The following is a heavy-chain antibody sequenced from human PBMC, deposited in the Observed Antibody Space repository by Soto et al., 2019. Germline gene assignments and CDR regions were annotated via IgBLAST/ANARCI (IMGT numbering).Heavy chain of an antibody. J-gene: IGHJ4*02. CDR1: GFTFTSYW. D-gene: IGHD2-2*01. Sequence: PGESLKISCKGSGFTFTSYWIAWVRQMPGKGLEWMGIIYPGDSDSSYSPSFQGQVTISADKSITTAYLHWSSLKASDTAIYYCAKHKGYCSTTTCSNFDYWGQGTLVTVSS. CDR2: IYPGDSDS. V-gene: IGHV5-51*01. CDR3: AKHKGYCSTTTCSNFDY.